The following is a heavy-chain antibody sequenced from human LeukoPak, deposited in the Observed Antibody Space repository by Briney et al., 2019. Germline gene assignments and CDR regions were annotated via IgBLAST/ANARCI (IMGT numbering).Heavy chain of an antibody. D-gene: IGHD3-22*01. CDR3: TTAYDSSGYYYVSFDY. CDR2: IYSGGST. V-gene: IGHV3-53*01. Sequence: PGGSLRLSCAASGFTVSSNYMSWVRQAPGKGLEWVSVIYSGGSTYYADSVKGRLTISRDISKNTVYLQMNSLKTEDTAVYYCTTAYDSSGYYYVSFDYWGQGTLVTVSS. CDR1: GFTVSSNY. J-gene: IGHJ4*02.